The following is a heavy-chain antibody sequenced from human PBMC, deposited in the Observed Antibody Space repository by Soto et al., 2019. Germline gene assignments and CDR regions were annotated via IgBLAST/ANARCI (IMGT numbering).Heavy chain of an antibody. Sequence: EVQLVESGGGLIQPGGSLRLSCAVSGFTVSNNYMSWVRQAPGKGLEGVSVIYSGGYTAYGDSVKGRFTISRDNSKNTLTHQITNLGAEDPAVYYWADRPGGGGYWGQGTLVTVSS. CDR3: ADRPGGGGY. CDR1: GFTVSNNY. J-gene: IGHJ4*02. CDR2: IYSGGYT. D-gene: IGHD3-10*01. V-gene: IGHV3-53*01.